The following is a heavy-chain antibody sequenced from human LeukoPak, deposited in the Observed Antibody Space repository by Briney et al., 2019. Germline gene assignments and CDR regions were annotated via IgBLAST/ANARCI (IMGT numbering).Heavy chain of an antibody. J-gene: IGHJ4*02. D-gene: IGHD5-18*01. CDR2: IYYSAST. Sequence: SETLSLTCTVSGGSISSYYWSWIRQPPGKGLEWIGYIYYSASTNYNPSLKSRVTISVDTSNNQFSLKLSSVTAADTAVYYCARGSRGYSYGWGQGTLVTVSS. V-gene: IGHV4-59*01. CDR1: GGSISSYY. CDR3: ARGSRGYSYG.